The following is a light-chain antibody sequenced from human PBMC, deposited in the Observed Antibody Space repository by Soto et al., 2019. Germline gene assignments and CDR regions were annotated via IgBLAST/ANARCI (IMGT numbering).Light chain of an antibody. CDR3: HQRLGSSRT. V-gene: IGKV3-15*01. CDR1: QSISSN. Sequence: EIVMTQSPATLSVSPGEGATLSCRASQSISSNLAWYQQKPGQAPRLLITGASTRATGIAARISGSGSGTDFALTISSLQAEDVAVYYCHQRLGSSRTFGQGTKVEIK. J-gene: IGKJ1*01. CDR2: GAS.